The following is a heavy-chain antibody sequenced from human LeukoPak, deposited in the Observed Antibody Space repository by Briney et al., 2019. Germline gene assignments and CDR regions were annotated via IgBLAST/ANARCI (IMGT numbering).Heavy chain of an antibody. Sequence: SETLSLTCTVSGGSISSYYWSWIRQPPGKGLEWIAYVYHTGSANYNPSLRSRVTISVDTSENQFSLKLTSVTAADTAVYYCARLNPRSSGRWLYYFDYWGQGALVTVSS. CDR2: VYHTGSA. D-gene: IGHD6-19*01. CDR3: ARLNPRSSGRWLYYFDY. J-gene: IGHJ4*02. V-gene: IGHV4-59*08. CDR1: GGSISSYY.